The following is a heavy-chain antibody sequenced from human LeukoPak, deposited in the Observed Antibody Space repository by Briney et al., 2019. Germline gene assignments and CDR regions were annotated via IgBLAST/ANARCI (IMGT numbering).Heavy chain of an antibody. Sequence: GGSLTLSCAASRFTFSSYGMHWVRQPPGKGPERVAVISYDGSNKYYGDSVKGRFTISRDNSKNTLYLQMNSLRAEDTAIYYCAKGYGQQLVNNWFDPWGQGTLVTVSS. V-gene: IGHV3-30*18. CDR2: ISYDGSNK. CDR1: RFTFSSYG. D-gene: IGHD6-13*01. J-gene: IGHJ5*02. CDR3: AKGYGQQLVNNWFDP.